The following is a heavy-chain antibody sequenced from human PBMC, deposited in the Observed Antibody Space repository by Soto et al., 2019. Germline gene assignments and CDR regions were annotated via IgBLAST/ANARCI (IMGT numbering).Heavy chain of an antibody. J-gene: IGHJ4*02. D-gene: IGHD5-12*01. CDR2: IIPIFGTA. Sequence: GASVKVSFKASGGTFSSYAISWVRQAPGQGLEWMGGIIPIFGTANYAQKFQGRVTITADKSTSTAYMELSSLRSEDTAVYYCARDSGYDYYFDYWGQGTLVTVSS. CDR1: GGTFSSYA. V-gene: IGHV1-69*06. CDR3: ARDSGYDYYFDY.